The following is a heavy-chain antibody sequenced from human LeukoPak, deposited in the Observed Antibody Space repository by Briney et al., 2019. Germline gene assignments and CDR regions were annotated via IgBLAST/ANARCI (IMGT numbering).Heavy chain of an antibody. CDR3: ARSKDTGIWFGELWQAGYYYGMDV. V-gene: IGHV1-69*04. J-gene: IGHJ6*02. Sequence: GSSVKVSCKASGGTFTSYAISWVRQAPGQGLEWMGRIIPILGIANYAQKFQGRVTITADKSTSTAYMELSSLRSEDRAVYYCARSKDTGIWFGELWQAGYYYGMDVWGQGTTVTVSS. CDR2: IIPILGIA. D-gene: IGHD3-10*01. CDR1: GGTFTSYA.